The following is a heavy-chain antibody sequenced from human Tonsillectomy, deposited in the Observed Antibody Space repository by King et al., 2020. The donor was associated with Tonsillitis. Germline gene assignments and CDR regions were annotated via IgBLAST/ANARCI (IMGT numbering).Heavy chain of an antibody. CDR2: IKQDGSEK. CDR3: ARGYSGSDTYYYYFYAMDV. V-gene: IGHV3-7*03. CDR1: EFTFSNYW. D-gene: IGHD5-12*01. Sequence: VQLVESGGGLVQPGGSLRLSCAASEFTFSNYWMTWVRQAPGKGLEWVANIKQDGSEKHYVDSVEGRFTISRDNAKNSLFLQMNSLSSADTAVYFCARGYSGSDTYYYYFYAMDVWGQGTAVTVSS. J-gene: IGHJ6*02.